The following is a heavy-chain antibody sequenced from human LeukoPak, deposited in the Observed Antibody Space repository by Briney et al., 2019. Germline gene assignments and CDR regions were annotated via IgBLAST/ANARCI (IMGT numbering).Heavy chain of an antibody. CDR3: ARDGGRVGWNPLRLLYYYYYMDV. CDR2: IIPIFGQA. Sequence: GASGKVSCKASGGTFTSNAIGGGGQAPGQGLEWMGGIIPIFGQANYAQKFQGRVTITADESTSTAYMELSSLRSEDTAVYYCARDGGRVGWNPLRLLYYYYYMDVWGKGTTVTVSS. V-gene: IGHV1-69*01. CDR1: GGTFTSNA. D-gene: IGHD1-1*01. J-gene: IGHJ6*03.